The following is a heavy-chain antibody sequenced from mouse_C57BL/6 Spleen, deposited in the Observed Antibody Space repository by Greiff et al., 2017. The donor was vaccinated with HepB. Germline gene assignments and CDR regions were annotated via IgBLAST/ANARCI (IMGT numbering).Heavy chain of an antibody. D-gene: IGHD1-1*01. J-gene: IGHJ4*01. CDR1: GFTFSSYG. V-gene: IGHV5-6*01. CDR2: ISSGGSYT. CDR3: ARRDYYGSSPAMDY. Sequence: DVQLVESGGDLVKPGGSLKLSCAASGFTFSSYGMSWVRQTPDKRLEWVATISSGGSYTYYPDSVKGRFTISRDNAKNTLYLQMSSLKSEDTAMYYCARRDYYGSSPAMDYWGQGTSVTVSS.